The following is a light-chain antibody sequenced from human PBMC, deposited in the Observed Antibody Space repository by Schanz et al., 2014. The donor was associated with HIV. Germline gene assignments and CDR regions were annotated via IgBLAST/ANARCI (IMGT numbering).Light chain of an antibody. CDR2: DNN. CDR1: AFNIGHYS. CDR3: GTWDSTLSAVV. V-gene: IGLV1-51*01. Sequence: QSVLTQPPSVSAAPGQRVTISCSGSAFNIGHYSVSWYQQFPGTVSKLLIYDNNERPSDIPDRFSGSKTGTSATLVIIGLQTGDEADYYCGTWDSTLSAVVFGGGTKLTVL. J-gene: IGLJ2*01.